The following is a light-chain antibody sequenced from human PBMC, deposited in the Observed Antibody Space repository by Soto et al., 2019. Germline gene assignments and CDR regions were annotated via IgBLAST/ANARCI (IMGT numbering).Light chain of an antibody. Sequence: QSVLTQPASVSGSPGQSITISCSGTNSDVGGYTYISWYQQHPGKAPKLMIFDVSNRPSGVSNRFSGSKSGNTASLTISGLQAEDEADYYCSSYTSSSTFWVFGGGTKLTVL. J-gene: IGLJ3*02. CDR3: SSYTSSSTFWV. V-gene: IGLV2-14*01. CDR1: NSDVGGYTY. CDR2: DVS.